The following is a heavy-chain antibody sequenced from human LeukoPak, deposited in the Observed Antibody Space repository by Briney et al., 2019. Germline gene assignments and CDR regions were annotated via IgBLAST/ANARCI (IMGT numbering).Heavy chain of an antibody. CDR3: ARDPDQIVGANFDY. D-gene: IGHD1-26*01. V-gene: IGHV3-30*03. CDR1: GFVFSNYV. Sequence: GRSLRLSCAASGFVFSNYVVHWVRQAPGKRREWVAVAATDDSIKIYTDSVKGRFTIFRDNSKNTLYLQMNSLRAEDTAMYYCARDPDQIVGANFDYWGQGTLVTVSS. CDR2: AATDDSIK. J-gene: IGHJ4*02.